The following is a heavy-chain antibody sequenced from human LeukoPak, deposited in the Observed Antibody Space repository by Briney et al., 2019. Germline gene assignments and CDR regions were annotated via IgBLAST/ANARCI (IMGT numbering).Heavy chain of an antibody. Sequence: GGSLRLSCAASGFTFSGSAMHWVRQASGKGLEWVGRIRSKANSYATAYAASVKGRFTISRDDSKNTAYLQMNSLKTEDTAVYYCTRQSLGIAAARYYYYMDVWGKGTTVTVSS. CDR1: GFTFSGSA. CDR3: TRQSLGIAAARYYYYMDV. V-gene: IGHV3-73*01. CDR2: IRSKANSYAT. J-gene: IGHJ6*03. D-gene: IGHD6-13*01.